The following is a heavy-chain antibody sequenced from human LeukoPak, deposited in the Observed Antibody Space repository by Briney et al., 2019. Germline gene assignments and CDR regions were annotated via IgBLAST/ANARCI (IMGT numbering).Heavy chain of an antibody. CDR2: IYASGGT. V-gene: IGHV4-61*02. CDR3: ARDGGSYSLDY. CDR1: GGSISGSTYY. J-gene: IGHJ4*02. Sequence: SQTLSLTCTVSGGSISGSTYYWGWIRQPAGKGLEWIGRIYASGGTSYNPSLKSRATISVDTSKNQLSLKLSSVTAADTAIYYCARDGGSYSLDYWGRGTLVTVSS. D-gene: IGHD1-26*01.